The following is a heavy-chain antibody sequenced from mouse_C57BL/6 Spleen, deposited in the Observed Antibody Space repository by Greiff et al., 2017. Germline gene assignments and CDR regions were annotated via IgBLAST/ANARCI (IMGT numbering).Heavy chain of an antibody. CDR2: INPSNGGT. J-gene: IGHJ3*01. Sequence: QVQLKQPGTELVKPGASVKLSCKASGYTFTSYWMHWVKQRPGQGLEWIGNINPSNGGTNYNEKFKSKATLTVDKSSSTAYMQLSSLTSEDSAVYYCARGLFDGYYEAYWGQGTLVTVSA. CDR1: GYTFTSYW. D-gene: IGHD2-3*01. V-gene: IGHV1-53*01. CDR3: ARGLFDGYYEAY.